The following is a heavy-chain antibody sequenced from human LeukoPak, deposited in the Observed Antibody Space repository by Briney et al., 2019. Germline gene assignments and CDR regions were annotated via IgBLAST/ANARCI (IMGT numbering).Heavy chain of an antibody. V-gene: IGHV1-69*13. D-gene: IGHD6-13*01. CDR3: ARSPSYSSSWYVFDY. J-gene: IGHJ4*02. CDR1: GGTFSSYA. CDR2: IIPIFGTA. Sequence: SVKVSCKASGGTFSSYAISWVRQAPGQGLEWMGGIIPIFGTANYAQKFQGRVTITADESTSTAYMELSGLRSEDTAVYYCARSPSYSSSWYVFDYWGQGTLVTVSS.